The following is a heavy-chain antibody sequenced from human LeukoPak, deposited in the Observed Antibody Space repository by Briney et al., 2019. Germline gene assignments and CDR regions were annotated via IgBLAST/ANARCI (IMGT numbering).Heavy chain of an antibody. CDR3: TTNTVVRGVHLFDS. CDR2: IKSKTDGGTT. J-gene: IGHJ4*02. D-gene: IGHD3-10*01. CDR1: GFTFSDAW. Sequence: GGSLRLSCAASGFTFSDAWMSWVRQAPGMGLEWVGRIKSKTDGGTTDYAAPVKGRFTISRDDSKNTLYLQMISLKTEDTAIYYCTTNTVVRGVHLFDSWGQGTLVTVSS. V-gene: IGHV3-15*01.